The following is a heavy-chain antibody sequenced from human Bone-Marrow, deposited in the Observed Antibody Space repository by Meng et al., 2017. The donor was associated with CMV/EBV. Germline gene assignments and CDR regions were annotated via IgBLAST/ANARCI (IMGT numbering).Heavy chain of an antibody. Sequence: GESLKISCTGSGFTFRDHDITWVRQAPGKGLEWVSAISGSGGSTYYADSVKGRFTISRDNSKNTLYLQMNSLRAEDTAVYYCAKTRPGMITFGGPYAFDIWGQGTMVTF. CDR2: ISGSGGST. D-gene: IGHD3-16*01. J-gene: IGHJ3*02. CDR3: AKTRPGMITFGGPYAFDI. V-gene: IGHV3-23*01. CDR1: GFTFRDHD.